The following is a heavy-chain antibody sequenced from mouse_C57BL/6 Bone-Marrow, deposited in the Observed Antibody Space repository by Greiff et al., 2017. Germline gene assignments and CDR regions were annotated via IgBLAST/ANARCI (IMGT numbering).Heavy chain of an antibody. Sequence: VQLKESVAELVRPGASVKLSCTASGFNIKNTYMHWVKQRPEQGLEWIGRIDPANGNTKYAPKFQGKATITADTSSNTAYLQLSSLASEDTAIYYCAREGAYGSSYGYFDVWGTGTTVTVSS. V-gene: IGHV14-3*01. J-gene: IGHJ1*03. CDR1: GFNIKNTY. D-gene: IGHD1-1*01. CDR3: AREGAYGSSYGYFDV. CDR2: IDPANGNT.